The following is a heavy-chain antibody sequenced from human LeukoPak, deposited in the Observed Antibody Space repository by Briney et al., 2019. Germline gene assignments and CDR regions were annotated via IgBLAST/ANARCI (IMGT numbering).Heavy chain of an antibody. J-gene: IGHJ6*02. CDR1: GFMFGNNG. CDR3: ARGLQPPVLYGMDV. D-gene: IGHD4-11*01. Sequence: GGSLRLSCAASGFMFGNNGMHWLRQAPGQGLEWVALIWYDGSKKYYEDSVKGRFTVSRDNSENTLYLQMNSLRADDTAVYYCARGLQPPVLYGMDVWGQGTTVTVSS. V-gene: IGHV3-33*01. CDR2: IWYDGSKK.